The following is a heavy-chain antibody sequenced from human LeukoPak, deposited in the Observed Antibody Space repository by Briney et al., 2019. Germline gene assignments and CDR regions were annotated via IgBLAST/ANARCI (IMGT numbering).Heavy chain of an antibody. J-gene: IGHJ3*02. CDR3: AKGWLVIAHPRTDAFDI. V-gene: IGHV3-30*02. D-gene: IGHD2-21*01. CDR2: IRYDGSNK. Sequence: PGGSLRLSCAASGFTFSSYGMHWVRQAPGKGLEWVAFIRYDGSNKYYADSVKGRFTISRDNSKSTLYLQMNSLRVEDTAVYYCAKGWLVIAHPRTDAFDIWGQGTMVTVSS. CDR1: GFTFSSYG.